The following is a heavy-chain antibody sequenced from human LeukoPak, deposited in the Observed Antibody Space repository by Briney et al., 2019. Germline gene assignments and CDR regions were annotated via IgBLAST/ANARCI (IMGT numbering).Heavy chain of an antibody. CDR1: GGSISSYY. CDR3: ARGQFSYYFDY. J-gene: IGHJ4*02. Sequence: SETLSLTCTVSGGSISSYYWSWIRQPPGKGLEWIGYIYTSGSTNYNPSLKSRVTISVDTSKNQFSLKLSSVTDADTAVYYCARGQFSYYFDYWGQGTLVTVSS. CDR2: IYTSGST. D-gene: IGHD3-10*01. V-gene: IGHV4-4*09.